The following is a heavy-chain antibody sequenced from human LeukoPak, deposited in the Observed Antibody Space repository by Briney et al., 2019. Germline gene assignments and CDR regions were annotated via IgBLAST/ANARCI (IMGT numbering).Heavy chain of an antibody. CDR1: GFTFSSYG. V-gene: IGHV3-30*18. CDR3: AKDRTGWYYGMDV. J-gene: IGHJ6*02. Sequence: PGGSLRLSCAASGFTFSSYGMHWVREAPGEGLEWVAVISYDGSNKYYADSVKGRFTITRDNSKNTLYLQMNSLRAEDTAVYYCAKDRTGWYYGMDVWGQGTTVTVSS. D-gene: IGHD2-15*01. CDR2: ISYDGSNK.